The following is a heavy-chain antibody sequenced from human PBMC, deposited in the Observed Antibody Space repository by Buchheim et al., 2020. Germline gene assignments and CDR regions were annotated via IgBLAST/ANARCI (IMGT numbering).Heavy chain of an antibody. CDR3: ARDWVGYSTLLYYYYYGMDV. CDR1: GYTFTSYY. V-gene: IGHV1-46*01. Sequence: QVQLVQSGAEVKKPGASVKVSCKASGYTFTSYYMHWVRQAPGQGLEWMGIINPSGGSTSYAQKFQGRVTMTRDTSTSTGYMELSSLRSEDTAVYYCARDWVGYSTLLYYYYYGMDVWGQGTT. J-gene: IGHJ6*02. D-gene: IGHD6-13*01. CDR2: INPSGGST.